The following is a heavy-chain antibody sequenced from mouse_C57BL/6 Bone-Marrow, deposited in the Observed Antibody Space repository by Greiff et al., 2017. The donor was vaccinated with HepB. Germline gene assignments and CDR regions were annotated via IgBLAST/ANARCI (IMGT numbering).Heavy chain of an antibody. D-gene: IGHD1-1*01. J-gene: IGHJ1*03. CDR3: ARVGSRRDWYFDV. CDR2: INSDGSST. V-gene: IGHV5-2*03. CDR1: EYEFPSHD. Sequence: EVKLVESGGGLVQPGESLKLSCESNEYEFPSHDMSWVRKTPEKRLELVAAINSDGSSTYYLDSLKSRFVISRDNAKNILYLQMSSLKSEDTATYYCARVGSRRDWYFDVWGTGTTVTVSS.